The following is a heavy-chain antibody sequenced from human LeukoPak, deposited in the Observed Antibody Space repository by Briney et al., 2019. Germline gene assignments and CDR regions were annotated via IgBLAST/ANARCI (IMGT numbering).Heavy chain of an antibody. CDR3: ARGAMIVGETTYYFDY. CDR2: ISYDGSNE. CDR1: GFTFSSYV. J-gene: IGHJ4*02. Sequence: PGGSLRLSCAASGFTFSSYVMHWVRQAPGKGLEWVAIISYDGSNEYYADSVKGRFTISRDNSKNTLYLQMNSLRAEDTAVYYCARGAMIVGETTYYFDYWGQGTLVTVSS. D-gene: IGHD3-22*01. V-gene: IGHV3-30*04.